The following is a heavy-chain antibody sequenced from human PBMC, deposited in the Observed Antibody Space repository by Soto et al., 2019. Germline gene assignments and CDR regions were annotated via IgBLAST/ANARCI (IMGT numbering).Heavy chain of an antibody. CDR3: ARRRYSSGWYRNAPDY. D-gene: IGHD6-19*01. J-gene: IGHJ4*02. V-gene: IGHV4-34*01. CDR2: INHSGST. Sequence: QVQLQQWGAGLLKPSETLSLTCAVYGGSFNGYYWSWIRQPPGKGLEWIGEINHSGSTNDNPSLKSRVTISVDTSKNQFSLKLSSVTAADTAVYYCARRRYSSGWYRNAPDYWGQGTLVTVSS. CDR1: GGSFNGYY.